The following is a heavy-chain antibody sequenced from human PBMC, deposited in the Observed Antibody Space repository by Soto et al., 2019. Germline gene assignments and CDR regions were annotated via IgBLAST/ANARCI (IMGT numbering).Heavy chain of an antibody. J-gene: IGHJ4*02. V-gene: IGHV3-15*01. Sequence: GGSLRLSCAASGFTFSNAWMSWVRQAPGKGLEWVGRIKSKTDGGTIDYAAPVKGRFTISRDDSKNTLYLQMNSLKTEDTAVYYCTTERDGIPAAAGTRAFDYWGQGTLVTVSS. D-gene: IGHD6-13*01. CDR3: TTERDGIPAAAGTRAFDY. CDR2: IKSKTDGGTI. CDR1: GFTFSNAW.